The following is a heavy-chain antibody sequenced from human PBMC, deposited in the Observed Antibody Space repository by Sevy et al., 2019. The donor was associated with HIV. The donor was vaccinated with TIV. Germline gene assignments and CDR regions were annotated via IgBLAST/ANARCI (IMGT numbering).Heavy chain of an antibody. Sequence: ASVKVSCKASGYTFIGYYMHWMRQAPGQGLEWMVWINPNSGDTDYAQKFQGRVTMTRDTSMSTAYMEMSSLRSDDTAVYYCARGRSLSGTNSLFGCWGQGTLVTVSS. J-gene: IGHJ4*02. CDR3: ARGRSLSGTNSLFGC. V-gene: IGHV1-2*02. CDR2: INPNSGDT. CDR1: GYTFIGYY. D-gene: IGHD1-26*01.